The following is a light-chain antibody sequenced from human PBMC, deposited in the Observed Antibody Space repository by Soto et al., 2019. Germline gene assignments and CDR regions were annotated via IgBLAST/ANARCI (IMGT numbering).Light chain of an antibody. CDR3: SSYGGNNNVL. V-gene: IGLV2-8*01. CDR2: DVI. J-gene: IGLJ2*01. CDR1: SSDVGGYNF. Sequence: QSALTQPASVSASPGQSITISCTGTSSDVGGYNFVSWYQQHPGKAPKLMIYDVIKRPSGVPDRFSGSKSGNTASLTVSGLQAEDEADYYCSSYGGNNNVLFGGGTKLTVL.